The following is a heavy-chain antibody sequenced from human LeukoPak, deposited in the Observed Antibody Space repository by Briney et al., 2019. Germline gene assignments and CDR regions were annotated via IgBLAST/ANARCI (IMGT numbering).Heavy chain of an antibody. CDR2: ISGSGVTT. Sequence: GGSLRLSCVASGFTFYSHVMSWVRQAPGMGLEWVSAISGSGVTTFCADSMKGRFTISRDNSKNTLYLQMNSLGAEDTAVYYCAKGGRILLKNFGLDVWGQGTTVTVSS. CDR3: AKGGRILLKNFGLDV. CDR1: GFTFYSHV. D-gene: IGHD2/OR15-2a*01. J-gene: IGHJ6*02. V-gene: IGHV3-23*01.